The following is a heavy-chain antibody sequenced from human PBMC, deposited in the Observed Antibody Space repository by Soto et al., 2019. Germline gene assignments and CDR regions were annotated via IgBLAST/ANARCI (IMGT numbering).Heavy chain of an antibody. CDR2: ISSSSENI. Sequence: GGSLRLSCVGSGFSFRDHIMNWVRQPPGKGLQWISYISSSSENIYYADSVKGRFTVSRDNAKNTLFLQMNSLRDDDSAIYYCARLPKGSVVTGWGQGALLTVST. D-gene: IGHD2-21*02. CDR3: ARLPKGSVVTG. CDR1: GFSFRDHI. J-gene: IGHJ4*01. V-gene: IGHV3-48*02.